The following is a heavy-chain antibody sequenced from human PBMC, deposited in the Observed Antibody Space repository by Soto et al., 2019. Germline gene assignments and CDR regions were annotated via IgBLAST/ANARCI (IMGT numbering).Heavy chain of an antibody. CDR1: GDRVSSNSAA. J-gene: IGHJ5*01. D-gene: IGHD1-1*01. CDR3: ARVSSSWYDTPVLFDS. Sequence: SQTISLTCTISGDRVSSNSAAWNWIRQSPSRGLEWLGRTFYRSKWYNDYAVSVKSRITINPDTSKNQFSLQLNSVTPEDTAVYYCARVSSSWYDTPVLFDSCGRGSLVIGSA. CDR2: TFYRSKWYN. V-gene: IGHV6-1*01.